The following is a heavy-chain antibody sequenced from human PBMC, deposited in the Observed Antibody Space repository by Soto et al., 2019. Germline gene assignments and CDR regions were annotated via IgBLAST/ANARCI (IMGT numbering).Heavy chain of an antibody. V-gene: IGHV3-48*03. CDR1: AFTFSSFE. D-gene: IGHD4-17*01. Sequence: EVQLVESGGDLVQPGGSLRLSCAASAFTFSSFEMNWVRQAPGKGLEWVSYISSSGSTIYYADSVKGRFTISRDKAKSSLYLQMKSLRAEDTAVYYCAREDYGGNPFDSWGQGTLVIVSS. CDR3: AREDYGGNPFDS. J-gene: IGHJ4*02. CDR2: ISSSGSTI.